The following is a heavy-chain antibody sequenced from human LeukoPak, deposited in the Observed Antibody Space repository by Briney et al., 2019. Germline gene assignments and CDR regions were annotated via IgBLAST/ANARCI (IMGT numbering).Heavy chain of an antibody. Sequence: GGPLRLSCAASGFTVSSNYMSWVRQAPGKGLEWVSVIYSGGSTYYADSVKGRFTISRDNSKNTLYLQMNSLRAEDTAVYYCASEGPYYDSSGYPTRTDAFDIWGLGTMVTVSS. V-gene: IGHV3-53*01. D-gene: IGHD3-22*01. CDR2: IYSGGST. J-gene: IGHJ3*02. CDR3: ASEGPYYDSSGYPTRTDAFDI. CDR1: GFTVSSNY.